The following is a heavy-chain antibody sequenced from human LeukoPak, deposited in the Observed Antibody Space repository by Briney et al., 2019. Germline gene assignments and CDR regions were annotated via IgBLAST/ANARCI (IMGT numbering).Heavy chain of an antibody. CDR2: ISNNGGYT. J-gene: IGHJ4*02. D-gene: IGHD2-15*01. Sequence: GGSLRLSCAASGFTFSSSAMSWLRQAPEKGLEWVSAISNNGGYTYYADSVQGRFTISRDYSKSTLCLQMNSLRAEDTAVYYCAKQLGYCSDGSCYFPYWGQGTLVTVSS. CDR1: GFTFSSSA. V-gene: IGHV3-23*01. CDR3: AKQLGYCSDGSCYFPY.